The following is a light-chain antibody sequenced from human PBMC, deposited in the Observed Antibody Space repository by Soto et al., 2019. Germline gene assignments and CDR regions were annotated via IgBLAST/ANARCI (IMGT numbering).Light chain of an antibody. CDR1: QSISSR. Sequence: DIQMTQSPSTLSASVGDRVTITCRASQSISSRLAWYQQKPGKAPKLLIYDASSLESGVPSRVSGSGSGTEFTLTIDSLQPDDFATYYCQEYKSYSWTFGQGTKVDIK. J-gene: IGKJ1*01. CDR2: DAS. CDR3: QEYKSYSWT. V-gene: IGKV1-5*01.